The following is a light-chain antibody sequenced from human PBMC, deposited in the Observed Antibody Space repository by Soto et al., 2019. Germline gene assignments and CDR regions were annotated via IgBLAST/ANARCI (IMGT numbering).Light chain of an antibody. CDR2: KAS. Sequence: EKLNITNRASQSISSWLAWFQQKPGKAPKLLIYKASTLESGVTSRFSGSGSGTDIRLTFTSPALLHFRASYRQQHPRTRWTLGQGTKVDI. CDR3: QQHPRTRWT. J-gene: IGKJ1*01. V-gene: IGKV1-5*03. CDR1: QSISSW.